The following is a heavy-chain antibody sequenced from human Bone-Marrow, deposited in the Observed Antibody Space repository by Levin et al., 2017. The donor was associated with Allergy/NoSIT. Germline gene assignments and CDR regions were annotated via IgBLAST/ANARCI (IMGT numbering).Heavy chain of an antibody. Sequence: RAGGSLRLSCAASGFTFSDYAMHWVRLAPGKGLQWVAVISYDEKDIYYAESVKGRVVISRDNSKNTLFLQMESLKTEDTAIYYCARTPPGYCGSTVCQFYYYGMDVWGQGTTVTVSS. CDR2: ISYDEKDI. V-gene: IGHV3-30*03. D-gene: IGHD2-21*01. J-gene: IGHJ6*02. CDR1: GFTFSDYA. CDR3: ARTPPGYCGSTVCQFYYYGMDV.